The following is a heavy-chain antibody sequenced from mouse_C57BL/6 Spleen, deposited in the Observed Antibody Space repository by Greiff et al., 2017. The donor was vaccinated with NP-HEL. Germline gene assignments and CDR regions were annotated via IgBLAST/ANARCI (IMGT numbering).Heavy chain of an antibody. D-gene: IGHD6-1*02. Sequence: EVQLQQSGPELVKPGASVKIPCKASGYTFTDYNMDWVKQSHGKSLEWIGDINPNNGGTIYNQKFKGKATLTADKSSSTVYMELSRLTSEDSAVYFCARHEESYEYAMDYWGQGTSVTVSS. CDR3: ARHEESYEYAMDY. CDR1: GYTFTDYN. V-gene: IGHV1-18*01. CDR2: INPNNGGT. J-gene: IGHJ4*01.